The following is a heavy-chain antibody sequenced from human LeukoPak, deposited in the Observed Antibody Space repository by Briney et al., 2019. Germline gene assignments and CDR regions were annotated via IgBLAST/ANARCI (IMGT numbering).Heavy chain of an antibody. CDR1: GFTFSSYN. CDR3: AKFGRSLVTASIKRRGHYWYFDL. J-gene: IGHJ2*01. Sequence: GGSLRLSCAASGFTFSSYNMNWVRQAPGKGLEWVSAISDSGGSTYYADSVKGRFTISRDNSKHTLFLQMNSLRAEDTAVYYCAKFGRSLVTASIKRRGHYWYFDLWGRGTLVTVSS. V-gene: IGHV3-23*01. D-gene: IGHD2-21*02. CDR2: ISDSGGST.